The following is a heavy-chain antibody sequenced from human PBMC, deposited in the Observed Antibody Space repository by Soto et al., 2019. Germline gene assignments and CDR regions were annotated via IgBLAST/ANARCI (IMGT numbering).Heavy chain of an antibody. J-gene: IGHJ4*02. CDR1: GFTFSTDA. CDR2: ISGSGGNT. V-gene: IGHV3-23*01. CDR3: PKDPLYFRDPP. Sequence: EVQLLESGGGLVQPGGSLRLSCAASGFTFSTDAMSWVRQAPGKGLEWVSTISGSGGNTYYADSVKGRFTISRDNSKNTLYLQINSLRADDTAVYYCPKDPLYFRDPPWGQGTLVTVSS. D-gene: IGHD3-10*01.